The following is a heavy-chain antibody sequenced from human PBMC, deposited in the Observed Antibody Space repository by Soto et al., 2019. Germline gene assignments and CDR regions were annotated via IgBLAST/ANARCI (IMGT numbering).Heavy chain of an antibody. CDR1: GGSISSGGYY. Sequence: QVQLQESGPGLVKPSQALSLTCTVSGGSISSGGYYWSWIRQHPGKGLEWIGYIYYSGSTYYNPFLKSRVTISVDTSKNQFSLKLSSVTAADTAVYYCARDSANYDFWSGYYVYSEYYGMDVWGQGTTVTVSS. J-gene: IGHJ6*02. CDR3: ARDSANYDFWSGYYVYSEYYGMDV. D-gene: IGHD3-3*01. CDR2: IYYSGST. V-gene: IGHV4-31*03.